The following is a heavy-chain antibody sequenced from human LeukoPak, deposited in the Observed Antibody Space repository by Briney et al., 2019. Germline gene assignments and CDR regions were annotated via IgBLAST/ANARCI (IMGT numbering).Heavy chain of an antibody. V-gene: IGHV1-18*04. CDR1: GYTFTTYG. J-gene: IGHJ4*02. CDR3: AIVDTTVGFDY. D-gene: IGHD5-18*01. CDR2: ISVYNGNT. Sequence: ASVKVSCKTSGYTFTTYGITWVRQAQGQGLGWMGWISVYNGNTAYAQEFQGRVTVTTATSTATASLDLSSLRSDHAAVYHCAIVDTTVGFDYWAQGTLVTVSS.